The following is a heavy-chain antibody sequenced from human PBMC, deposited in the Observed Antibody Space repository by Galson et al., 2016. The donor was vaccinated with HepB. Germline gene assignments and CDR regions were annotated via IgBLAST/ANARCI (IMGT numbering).Heavy chain of an antibody. CDR2: INSAGTDT. D-gene: IGHD3-10*01. Sequence: SLRLSCAGSGYAFSYYHLNWYRQAPGKGLEWVSTINSAGTDTYYPVSLRGRFTISRDNTKNSLFLQINSLRAEDTAVYYCARSVATGPKSGGMDVWGQGTAVTVSS. J-gene: IGHJ6*02. CDR1: GYAFSYYH. CDR3: ARSVATGPKSGGMDV. V-gene: IGHV3-21*01.